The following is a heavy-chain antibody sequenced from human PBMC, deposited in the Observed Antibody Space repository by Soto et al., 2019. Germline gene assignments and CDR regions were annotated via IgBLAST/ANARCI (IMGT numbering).Heavy chain of an antibody. CDR2: VGRGDST. J-gene: IGHJ3*02. V-gene: IGHV3-23*01. CDR1: GFSFSTYA. CDR3: AKGILVEVPGTRAFDI. Sequence: EVQLLESGGGLVQPGGSLRLSCAASGFSFSTYAMSWVRQAPGKGLEWVSTVGRGDSTFYAESVRGRFTISRDNSNNALFLPLNSLRADDTALYYCAKGILVEVPGTRAFDIWGQGTMVIVSS. D-gene: IGHD2-2*01.